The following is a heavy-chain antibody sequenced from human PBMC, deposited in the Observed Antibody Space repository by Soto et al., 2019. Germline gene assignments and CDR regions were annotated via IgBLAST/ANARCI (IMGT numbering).Heavy chain of an antibody. Sequence: PGGSLRLSCAASGFTFSSYAMSWVRQAPGKGLEWVSAISGSGGSTYYADSVKGRFTISRDNSKNTLYLQMNSLRAEDTAVYYCAKDPWFGELLSYYFDYWGQGTLVTVSS. V-gene: IGHV3-23*01. J-gene: IGHJ4*02. CDR2: ISGSGGST. CDR3: AKDPWFGELLSYYFDY. D-gene: IGHD3-10*01. CDR1: GFTFSSYA.